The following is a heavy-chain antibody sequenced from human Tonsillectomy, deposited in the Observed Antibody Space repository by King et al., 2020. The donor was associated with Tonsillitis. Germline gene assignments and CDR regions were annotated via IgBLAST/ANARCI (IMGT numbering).Heavy chain of an antibody. CDR1: GFTFSSYA. J-gene: IGHJ5*02. Sequence: VQLVESGGGLVQPGGSLRLSCAASGFTFSSYAMSWVRQAPGKGLEWVSAISTSGCSTYYADSVKGRFTISRANSKNTLYLQMNSLRAEDTAVYYCAKPREGGQYTNWFDPWGQGTLVTVSS. CDR3: AKPREGGQYTNWFDP. CDR2: ISTSGCST. D-gene: IGHD4-11*01. V-gene: IGHV3-23*04.